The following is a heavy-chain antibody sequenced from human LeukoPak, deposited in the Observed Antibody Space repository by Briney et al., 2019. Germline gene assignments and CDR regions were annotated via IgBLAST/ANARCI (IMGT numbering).Heavy chain of an antibody. D-gene: IGHD3-22*01. J-gene: IGHJ4*02. V-gene: IGHV1-2*06. Sequence: GASVKVSCKASGYTFTGYYMHWVRQAPGQGLEWMGRINPNSGGTNYAQRFQGRVTMTRDTSTSTVYMELSSLRSEDTAVYYCARDGDYYDSSGPFDYWGQGTLVTVSS. CDR3: ARDGDYYDSSGPFDY. CDR2: INPNSGGT. CDR1: GYTFTGYY.